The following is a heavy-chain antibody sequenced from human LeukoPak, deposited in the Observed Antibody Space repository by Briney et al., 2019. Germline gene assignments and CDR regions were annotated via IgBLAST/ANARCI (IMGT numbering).Heavy chain of an antibody. Sequence: QPGGSLRLSCAASGFTFSSYEMNWVRQAPGKGLEWVSYISSSGSTVYYADSVKGRFTISRDNAKNSLYLQMNSLRAEDTAVYYCAELGITMIGGVWGKGTTVTISS. D-gene: IGHD3-10*02. V-gene: IGHV3-48*03. CDR2: ISSSGSTV. CDR1: GFTFSSYE. CDR3: AELGITMIGGV. J-gene: IGHJ6*04.